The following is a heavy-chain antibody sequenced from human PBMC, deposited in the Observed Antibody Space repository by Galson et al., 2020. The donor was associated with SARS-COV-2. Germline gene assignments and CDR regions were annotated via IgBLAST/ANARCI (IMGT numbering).Heavy chain of an antibody. V-gene: IGHV3-30*03. CDR3: ARDHYYDSGGYQYYHYYYGVDV. J-gene: IGHJ6*02. CDR2: ISYDGTYE. D-gene: IGHD3-22*01. Sequence: QASETLSLTCAASGFTFSSYSMHWVRQAPGRGLEWVALISYDGTYEYYADSVKGRFTISRDNSTNTLYLQMNSLRGEDTAVYYCARDHYYDSGGYQYYHYYYGVDVWGQGTTVTVSS. CDR1: GFTFSSYS.